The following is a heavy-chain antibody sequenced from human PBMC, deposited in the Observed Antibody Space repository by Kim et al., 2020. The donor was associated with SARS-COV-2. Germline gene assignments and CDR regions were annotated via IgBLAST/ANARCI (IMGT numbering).Heavy chain of an antibody. CDR2: INPSGGST. V-gene: IGHV1-46*01. Sequence: ASVKVSCKASGYTFTSYYMHWVRQAPGQGLEWMGIINPSGGSTSYAQKFQGRVTMTRDTSTSTVYMELSSLRSEDTAVYYCARDKCSGGSCYLISIAFDIWGQGTMVTVSS. CDR3: ARDKCSGGSCYLISIAFDI. CDR1: GYTFTSYY. D-gene: IGHD2-15*01. J-gene: IGHJ3*02.